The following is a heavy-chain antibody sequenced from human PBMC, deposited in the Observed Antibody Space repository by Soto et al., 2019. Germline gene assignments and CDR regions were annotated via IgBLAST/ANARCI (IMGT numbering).Heavy chain of an antibody. J-gene: IGHJ6*02. Sequence: PSQPLSLTCAISGDSVSSNSAAWNWIRQSPSRGLEWLGRTYYRSKWYNDYAVSVKSRITINPDTSKNQFSLQLNSVTPEDTAVYYCARDEYCSGGSCYSHSYSYGMDVLGQGTTVPVSS. V-gene: IGHV6-1*01. CDR1: GDSVSSNSAA. CDR2: TYYRSKWYN. D-gene: IGHD2-15*01. CDR3: ARDEYCSGGSCYSHSYSYGMDV.